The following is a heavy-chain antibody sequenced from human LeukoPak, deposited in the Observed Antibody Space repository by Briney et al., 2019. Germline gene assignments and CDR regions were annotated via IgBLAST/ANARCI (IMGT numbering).Heavy chain of an antibody. CDR3: ARSPVYSSPTAFDY. Sequence: PSETLSLTCTVSGGSISSYYWSWIRQPAGKGLEWIGRIYTSGSTNYNPSLKSRVTMSVDTSKNQFSLKLSSVTAADTAVYYCARSPVYSSPTAFDYWGQGTLVTVSS. CDR2: IYTSGST. D-gene: IGHD6-13*01. J-gene: IGHJ4*02. CDR1: GGSISSYY. V-gene: IGHV4-4*07.